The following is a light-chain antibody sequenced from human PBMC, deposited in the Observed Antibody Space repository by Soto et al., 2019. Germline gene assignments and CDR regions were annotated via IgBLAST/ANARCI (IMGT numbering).Light chain of an antibody. CDR3: QQSASYWT. CDR1: QSVSST. Sequence: ILLTQSPATLSVSPGERATLSCRASQSVSSTVAWYQQKPGQAPRLLIQSASTRATGIPARLSGSGSGTEFTLTISSLQPSDFATYYCQQSASYWTFGQGTNVYIK. V-gene: IGKV3-15*01. J-gene: IGKJ1*01. CDR2: SAS.